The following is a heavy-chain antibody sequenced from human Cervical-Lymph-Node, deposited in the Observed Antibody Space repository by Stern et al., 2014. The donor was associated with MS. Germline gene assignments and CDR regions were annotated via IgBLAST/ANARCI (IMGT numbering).Heavy chain of an antibody. J-gene: IGHJ4*02. V-gene: IGHV3-23*04. CDR3: AKSTVTSLSDY. Sequence: EVQLVESGGGLVQPGGSLRLSCAASGFTFSSYAMSWVRQAPGKGLEWVSAISGSGGNTYYADSVTGRFTISRAKSKNPQNLQMNSLRAEDTAVYYCAKSTVTSLSDYWGQGTLVTVSS. CDR2: ISGSGGNT. CDR1: GFTFSSYA. D-gene: IGHD4-17*01.